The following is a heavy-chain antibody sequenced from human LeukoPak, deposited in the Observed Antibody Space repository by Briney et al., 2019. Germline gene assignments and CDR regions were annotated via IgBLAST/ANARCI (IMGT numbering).Heavy chain of an antibody. CDR1: GYAFTNYY. CDR2: INPSGGST. D-gene: IGHD3/OR15-3a*01. V-gene: IGHV1-46*01. Sequence: GASVKVSCKASGYAFTNYYIHWVRQAPGQGLQWMGIINPSGGSTSYAQKFQDRVTMTRDTSTSTVYMELSSLRSEDTAVYYCAGGYPMVNDFWGQGTLVTVSS. CDR3: AGGYPMVNDF. J-gene: IGHJ4*02.